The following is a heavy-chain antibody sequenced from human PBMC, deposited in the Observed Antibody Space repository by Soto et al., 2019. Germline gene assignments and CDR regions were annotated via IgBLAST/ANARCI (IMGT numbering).Heavy chain of an antibody. Sequence: SETLSLTCTVSGGSIKSSSYYWGWIRQPPGKGLEWIGTIYYNGATQYNPSLRSRVTISVDTSKNQFSLKLSSVTAADAAIYYCAVEHRERPTAVTTNDSWGPGTLVTV. CDR3: AVEHRERPTAVTTNDS. CDR1: GGSIKSSSYY. J-gene: IGHJ4*02. CDR2: IYYNGAT. D-gene: IGHD4-17*01. V-gene: IGHV4-39*01.